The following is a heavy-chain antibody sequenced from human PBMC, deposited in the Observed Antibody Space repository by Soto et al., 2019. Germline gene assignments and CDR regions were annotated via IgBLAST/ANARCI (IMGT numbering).Heavy chain of an antibody. CDR1: ADTFTGYT. CDR2: VIPILGVS. V-gene: IGHV1-69*02. D-gene: IGHD3-10*01. CDR3: ARSRGSYYSNFDS. J-gene: IGHJ4*02. Sequence: ASVKVSCKASADTFTGYTVTWVRQAPGQGLEWVGRVIPILGVSNFAQKFQGRVTISADKSTDTAYMVLTGLTSEDTAVYYCARSRGSYYSNFDSWGQGTLVTVSS.